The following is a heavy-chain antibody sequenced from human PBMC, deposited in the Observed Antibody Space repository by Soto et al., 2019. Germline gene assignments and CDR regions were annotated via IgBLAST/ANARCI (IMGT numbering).Heavy chain of an antibody. CDR3: ARSLLTGYSVDY. D-gene: IGHD3-9*01. Sequence: GGSLRLSCAASGFTFSDYYMSWIRQAPGKGLEWVSYISGSGTTIYYADSVKGRFTISRDNAKNSLYLQINSLRAEDTAVYYCARSLLTGYSVDYWGQGTLVTVSS. CDR2: ISGSGTTI. V-gene: IGHV3-11*01. J-gene: IGHJ4*02. CDR1: GFTFSDYY.